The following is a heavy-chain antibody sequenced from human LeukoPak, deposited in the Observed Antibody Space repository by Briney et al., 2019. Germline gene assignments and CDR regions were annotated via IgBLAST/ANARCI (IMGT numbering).Heavy chain of an antibody. D-gene: IGHD6-25*01. Sequence: GGSLRLSCAASGFTFSTYAMHWVRQAPGKGLEWVAFIWPDGSKKYYADSVKGRFAISRENSKNTVCLQMNDLRPEDTALYFCAKISSSAESNFDYWGQGTLLTVSS. CDR2: IWPDGSKK. CDR3: AKISSSAESNFDY. CDR1: GFTFSTYA. J-gene: IGHJ4*02. V-gene: IGHV3-30*02.